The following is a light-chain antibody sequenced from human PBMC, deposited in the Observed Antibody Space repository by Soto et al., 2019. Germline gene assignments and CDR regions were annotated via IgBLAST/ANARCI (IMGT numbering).Light chain of an antibody. V-gene: IGKV3-15*01. J-gene: IGKJ1*01. CDR2: GAS. Sequence: EIVMTHSPATLSVSPWEIATLSCRASQSVSNKLAWYQQKPGQAPRLVIYGASTRVTSFPARFSGSGSGTEFTLTIGSLQSEDFAVYYCQQYNYWPPTIGQGTKVDIK. CDR1: QSVSNK. CDR3: QQYNYWPPT.